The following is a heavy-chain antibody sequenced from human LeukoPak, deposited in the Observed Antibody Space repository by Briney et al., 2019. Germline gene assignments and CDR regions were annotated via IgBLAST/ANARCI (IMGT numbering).Heavy chain of an antibody. V-gene: IGHV1-18*01. Sequence: ASVKVSCKTSGYTYTSYGISWVRQAPGQGLEWMGWTSPHNGNTNYAQKLQGRVTMTPDTSTNTAYMDLRSLRSDDTAVYYCARAPYCTNGVCSFDYWGQGTLVTVSS. CDR2: TSPHNGNT. J-gene: IGHJ4*02. CDR1: GYTYTSYG. D-gene: IGHD2-8*01. CDR3: ARAPYCTNGVCSFDY.